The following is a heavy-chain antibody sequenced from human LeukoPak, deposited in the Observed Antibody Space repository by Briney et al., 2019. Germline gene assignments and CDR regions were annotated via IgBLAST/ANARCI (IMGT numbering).Heavy chain of an antibody. Sequence: PSETLSLTCTVSGGSISNYYWSWIRQPAGKGLEWLGRIYTSGSTNYNPSLKSRVTMSVDTSKNQFSLKLSSVTAADTAVYYCARGGAYGSGWVPFYYYYYMDVWGKGTTVTISS. CDR3: ARGGAYGSGWVPFYYYYYMDV. V-gene: IGHV4-4*07. D-gene: IGHD6-19*01. CDR2: IYTSGST. CDR1: GGSISNYY. J-gene: IGHJ6*03.